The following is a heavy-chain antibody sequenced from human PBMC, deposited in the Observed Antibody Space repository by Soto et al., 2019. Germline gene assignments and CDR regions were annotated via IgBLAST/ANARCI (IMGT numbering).Heavy chain of an antibody. CDR2: ISSSSGST. J-gene: IGHJ6*04. D-gene: IGHD6-6*01. CDR3: ARPEYSSSSYGMDV. Sequence: PGGSLRLSCAASGFTFSSYAMSWVRQAPGKGLEWVSCISSSSGSTYYADSVKGRFTISRDNAKNSLYLQMNSLRDEDTAVYYCARPEYSSSSYGMDVWGKGPTVTVSS. CDR1: GFTFSSYA. V-gene: IGHV3-48*02.